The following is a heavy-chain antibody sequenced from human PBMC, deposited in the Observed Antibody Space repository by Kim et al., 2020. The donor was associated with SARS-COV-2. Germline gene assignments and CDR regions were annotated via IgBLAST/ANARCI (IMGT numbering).Heavy chain of an antibody. CDR2: IYYSGST. CDR1: GGSISSGGYY. D-gene: IGHD3-3*01. Sequence: SETLSLTCTVSGGSISSGGYYWSWIRQHPGKGLEWIGYIYYSGSTYYNPSLKSRVTISVDTSKNQFSLKLSSVTAADTAVYSCPRVARITIFGVVNSAFDIWGQGTMVTVSS. CDR3: PRVARITIFGVVNSAFDI. V-gene: IGHV4-31*03. J-gene: IGHJ3*02.